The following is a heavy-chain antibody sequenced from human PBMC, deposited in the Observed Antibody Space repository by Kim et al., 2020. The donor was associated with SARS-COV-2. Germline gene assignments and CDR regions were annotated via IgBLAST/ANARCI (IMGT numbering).Heavy chain of an antibody. D-gene: IGHD3-10*01. V-gene: IGHV4-61*07. J-gene: IGHJ4*02. CDR3: ARRGSGSWNFDY. Sequence: NHHPTLKGRVTISVDTSKNQFSLKLSSVTATDTAVYYCARRGSGSWNFDYWGQGTLVTVSS.